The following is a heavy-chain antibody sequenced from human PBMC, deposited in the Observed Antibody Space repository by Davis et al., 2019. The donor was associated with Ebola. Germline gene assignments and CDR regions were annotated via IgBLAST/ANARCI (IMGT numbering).Heavy chain of an antibody. CDR1: GYSFTSYW. Sequence: GESLKISCKGSGYSFTSYWIGWVRQMPGKGLEWMGIIYPGDSDTRYSPSFQGQVTISADKSISTAYLHWSSLKASDTAMYYCARQGSSGPFRLYYMDVWGKGTTVTVSS. J-gene: IGHJ6*03. D-gene: IGHD6-19*01. CDR3: ARQGSSGPFRLYYMDV. V-gene: IGHV5-51*01. CDR2: IYPGDSDT.